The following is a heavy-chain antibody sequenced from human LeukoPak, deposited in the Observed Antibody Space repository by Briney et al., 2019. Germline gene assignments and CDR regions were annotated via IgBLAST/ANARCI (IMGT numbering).Heavy chain of an antibody. CDR1: GYTFTSYG. D-gene: IGHD6-19*01. CDR3: ARDLEQWLVSSRRLDY. V-gene: IGHV1-18*01. CDR2: ISAYNGNT. Sequence: ASVKVSCKASGYTFTSYGISWVRQAPGQGLVWMGWISAYNGNTNYAQKLQGRVTMTTDTSTSTAYMELRSLRSDDTAVYYCARDLEQWLVSSRRLDYWGQGTLVTVSS. J-gene: IGHJ4*02.